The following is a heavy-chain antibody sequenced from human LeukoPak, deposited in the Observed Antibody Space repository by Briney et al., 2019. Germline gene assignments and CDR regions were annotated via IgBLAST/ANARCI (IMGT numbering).Heavy chain of an antibody. V-gene: IGHV4-59*01. J-gene: IGHJ4*02. D-gene: IGHD4-17*01. CDR1: GGSISSYY. Sequence: SETLSLTCTVSGGSISSYYWSWIRQPPGKGLEWIGYIYYSGSTNYNPSLKSRVTISVDTSKNQFSQKLSSVTAADTAVYYCARVRVTTGYFDYWGQGTLVTVSS. CDR2: IYYSGST. CDR3: ARVRVTTGYFDY.